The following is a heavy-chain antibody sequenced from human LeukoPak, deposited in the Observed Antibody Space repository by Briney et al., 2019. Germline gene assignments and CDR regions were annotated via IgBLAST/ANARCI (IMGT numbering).Heavy chain of an antibody. J-gene: IGHJ4*02. D-gene: IGHD4-17*01. V-gene: IGHV1-8*03. CDR1: GYTFTSYD. CDR2: MNPNSGNT. Sequence: ASVKVSCKASGYTFTSYDINWVRQATGQGLDGMGWMNPNSGNTGYAQKFQGRVTITRNTSISTAYMELSSLRSEDMAVYYCAREKMDYAVAFDYWGQGTLVTVSS. CDR3: AREKMDYAVAFDY.